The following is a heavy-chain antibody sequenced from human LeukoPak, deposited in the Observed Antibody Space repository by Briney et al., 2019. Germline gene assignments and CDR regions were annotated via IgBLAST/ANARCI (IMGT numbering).Heavy chain of an antibody. Sequence: ASVKVSCKASGYTFTSYDINWVRQATGQGLEWMGWMNPNSGNTGYAQKFQGSVTMTRNTSISTAYMELSSLRSEDTAVYYCARGRGSGYDRPYYYYGMDVWGQGTTVTVSS. J-gene: IGHJ6*02. CDR1: GYTFTSYD. D-gene: IGHD5-12*01. V-gene: IGHV1-8*01. CDR3: ARGRGSGYDRPYYYYGMDV. CDR2: MNPNSGNT.